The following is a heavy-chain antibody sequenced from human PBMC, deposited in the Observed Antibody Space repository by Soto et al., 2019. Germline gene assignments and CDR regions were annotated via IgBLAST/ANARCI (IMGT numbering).Heavy chain of an antibody. CDR3: AKGVELDV. CDR2: IGDSGAST. D-gene: IGHD1-26*01. J-gene: IGHJ6*04. CDR1: GFSFSSFA. V-gene: IGHV3-23*01. Sequence: EVLLLESGGGLVQPGGSLRLSCEASGFSFSSFAMNWVRQAPGKGLEWVSAIGDSGASTYYADSAKGRFTISRDNSRNTLYLQLTSLRAEDTAVYYCAKGVELDVWGNGTTVTVSS.